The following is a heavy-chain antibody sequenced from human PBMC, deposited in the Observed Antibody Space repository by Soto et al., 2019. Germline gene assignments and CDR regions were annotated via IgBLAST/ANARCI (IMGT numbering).Heavy chain of an antibody. V-gene: IGHV4-4*07. CDR3: ARESRDSGDGLDV. Sequence: QVQLQESGPGLVKPSETLSLRCSVSGGSIRTIYWTWVRQPAGKGLEWIGRIHTSGRTRYNPSLGRRVSMSIDTPTNQFSLKLKSVTVADTAVYFCARESRDSGDGLDVWGQGTAVTVSS. CDR2: IHTSGRT. D-gene: IGHD2-15*01. J-gene: IGHJ6*02. CDR1: GGSIRTIY.